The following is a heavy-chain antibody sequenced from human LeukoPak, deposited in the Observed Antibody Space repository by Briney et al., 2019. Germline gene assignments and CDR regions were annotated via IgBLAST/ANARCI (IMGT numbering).Heavy chain of an antibody. CDR1: GYILTNSW. V-gene: IGHV5-51*01. J-gene: IGHJ4*02. CDR2: IYPGDSDT. CDR3: ARQRQQQGDFDY. D-gene: IGHD6-13*01. Sequence: GESLKISCKTSGYILTNSWIGWVRQMPGKGLEWMGIIYPGDSDTRYSPSFQGQVTISADKSITTAYLQWSSLKASDTAMYYCARQRQQQGDFDYWGQGTLVTVSS.